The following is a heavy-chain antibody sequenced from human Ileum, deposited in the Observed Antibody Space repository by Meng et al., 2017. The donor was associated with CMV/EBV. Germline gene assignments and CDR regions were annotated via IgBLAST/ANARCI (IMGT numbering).Heavy chain of an antibody. Sequence: QLQLQESGPGLVKPSGTLSRACAVSGGSISRANGWTWVRQTPGKGLEWIGEVYRGGNSMYNPSPQSRLTISVDDSTNQVSLRLRSVTAADTAMYYCTTGSAYSPPGQFHQWGQGILVVASS. CDR3: TTGSAYSPPGQFHQ. J-gene: IGHJ4*02. D-gene: IGHD3-22*01. CDR2: VYRGGNS. CDR1: GGSISRANG. V-gene: IGHV4-4*02.